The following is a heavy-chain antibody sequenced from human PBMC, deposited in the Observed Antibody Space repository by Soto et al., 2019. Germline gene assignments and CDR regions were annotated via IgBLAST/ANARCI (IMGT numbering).Heavy chain of an antibody. V-gene: IGHV3-11*01. CDR3: AATTDYGDVGYFDL. CDR1: GFTFSDYY. J-gene: IGHJ2*01. CDR2: ISSSGSNI. D-gene: IGHD4-17*01. Sequence: QVQLVGSGGGLVKPGGSLRLSCAASGFTFSDYYMSWIRQAPGKGLEWVSYISSSGSNIYYADSVKGRFTISRDNAKNSLYLQMNSLRAEDTAVYYCAATTDYGDVGYFDLWGRGTLVTVSS.